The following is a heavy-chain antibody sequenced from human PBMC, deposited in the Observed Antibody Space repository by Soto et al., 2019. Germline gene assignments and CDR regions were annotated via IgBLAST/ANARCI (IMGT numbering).Heavy chain of an antibody. Sequence: ASVKVSCKASGYIFINYGITWVRQAPGQGLEWMGWISGYNGNTKYADKLQGRVTMTTDTSTTTAYMELRSLRSDDTAVYYCARDEVPTANWLDRWGQGTLVTVSS. V-gene: IGHV1-18*01. CDR3: ARDEVPTANWLDR. CDR1: GYIFINYG. D-gene: IGHD2-2*01. CDR2: ISGYNGNT. J-gene: IGHJ5*02.